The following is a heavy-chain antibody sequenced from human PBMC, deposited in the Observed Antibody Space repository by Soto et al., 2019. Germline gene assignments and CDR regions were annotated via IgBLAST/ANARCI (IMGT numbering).Heavy chain of an antibody. V-gene: IGHV3-30-3*01. CDR1: GFTFSNYA. J-gene: IGHJ4*02. CDR2: TSDDGSNK. CDR3: ARDRFASSWSYFAY. D-gene: IGHD6-13*01. Sequence: PGGSLRLSCAASGFTFSNYALHWVRQAPGKGLEWVAVTSDDGSNKYYADSVKGRFTISRDNSKNTLYLQMNSLRAEDTAMYYCARDRFASSWSYFAYWGQGTPVTVSS.